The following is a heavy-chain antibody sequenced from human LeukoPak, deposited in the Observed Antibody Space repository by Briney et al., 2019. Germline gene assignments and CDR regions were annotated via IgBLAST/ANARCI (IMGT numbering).Heavy chain of an antibody. V-gene: IGHV3-23*01. CDR2: ISGSGGRT. D-gene: IGHD3-10*02. J-gene: IGHJ6*02. CDR3: AKDVHNYGVDV. Sequence: GGSLRLSCAASGFTFNHYAIWVRQASGKGLDWVAAISGSGGRTYHADSVQGRFTISRDNSKNTLYLQMNSLRVEDTAVYFCAKDVHNYGVDVWGQGTMVTVSS. CDR1: GFTFNHYA.